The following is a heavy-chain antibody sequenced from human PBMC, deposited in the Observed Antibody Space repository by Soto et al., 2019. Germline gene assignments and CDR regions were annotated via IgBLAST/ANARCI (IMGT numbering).Heavy chain of an antibody. Sequence: SETLSLTCTVSGGSISSYYWSWIRQPPGKGLEWIGYIYYSGSTNYNPSLKSRVTISVDTSKNQFSLKLSSVTAADTAVYYCARVTHYDFWSGYSLLPSYYYYMDVWGKGTTVTVSS. J-gene: IGHJ6*03. CDR3: ARVTHYDFWSGYSLLPSYYYYMDV. CDR1: GGSISSYY. CDR2: IYYSGST. D-gene: IGHD3-3*01. V-gene: IGHV4-59*01.